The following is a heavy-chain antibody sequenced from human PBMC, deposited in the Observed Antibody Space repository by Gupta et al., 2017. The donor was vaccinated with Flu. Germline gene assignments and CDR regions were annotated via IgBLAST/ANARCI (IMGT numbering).Heavy chain of an antibody. V-gene: IGHV3-23*01. J-gene: IGHJ3*02. CDR3: TRGGGAGSWAFDT. Sequence: EVLLSQSGGGLGLPGGSLRLACTASGFTFSAYAISWVRQRAGKGLDCVSTVTASALTTYYTDSVRGRFTISRDNSKNTISLHMDNLRPEDTAVYYCTRGGGAGSWAFDTWGQGTLVTVSS. D-gene: IGHD3-10*01. CDR1: GFTFSAYA. CDR2: VTASALTT.